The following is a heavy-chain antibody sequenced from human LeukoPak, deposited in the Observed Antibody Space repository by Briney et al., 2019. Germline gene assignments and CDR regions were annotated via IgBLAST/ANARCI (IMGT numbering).Heavy chain of an antibody. CDR3: ARCKARYDYVWGSYRYDYYYYMDV. CDR2: IFPSGGEI. V-gene: IGHV3-23*01. J-gene: IGHJ6*03. Sequence: GGSLRLSCAASGFTFSTFAMIWVRQPPGKGLEWVSSIFPSGGEIHYADSVRGRFTISRDNSKSTLSLQMNSLRAEDTAVYYCARCKARYDYVWGSYRYDYYYYMDVWGKGTTVTVSS. D-gene: IGHD3-16*02. CDR1: GFTFSTFA.